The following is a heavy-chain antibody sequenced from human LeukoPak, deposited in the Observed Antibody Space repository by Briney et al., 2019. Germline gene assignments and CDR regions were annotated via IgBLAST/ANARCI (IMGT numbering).Heavy chain of an antibody. CDR1: GGSMSPYH. Sequence: PETLSLTCTVSGGSMSPYHWGWIRQPPGKGLEWTGYIYYSGSTNYNPSLNGRVTISVDTSKNQFSLRLSSVTAADTAIYYCARAVSGRFDCWGQGTLVTVSS. D-gene: IGHD6-19*01. V-gene: IGHV4-59*08. CDR2: IYYSGST. J-gene: IGHJ4*02. CDR3: ARAVSGRFDC.